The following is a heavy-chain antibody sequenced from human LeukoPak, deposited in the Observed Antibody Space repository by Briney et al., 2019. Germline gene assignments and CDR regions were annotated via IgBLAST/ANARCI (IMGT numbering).Heavy chain of an antibody. V-gene: IGHV4-31*03. Sequence: SQTLSLTCTVSGGSISSGGYYWSCIHQHPGKGLEWIGYIYYSGSTYYNPSLKSRVTISVDTSKNQFSLKLSSVTAADTAVYYCARAPTVRGVTYFDYWGQGTLVTVSS. CDR1: GGSISSGGYY. CDR3: ARAPTVRGVTYFDY. J-gene: IGHJ4*02. CDR2: IYYSGST. D-gene: IGHD3-10*01.